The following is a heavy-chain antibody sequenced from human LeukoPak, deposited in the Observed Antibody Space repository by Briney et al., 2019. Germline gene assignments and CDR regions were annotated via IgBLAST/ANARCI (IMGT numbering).Heavy chain of an antibody. V-gene: IGHV1-58*02. CDR1: GFTFTSSA. D-gene: IGHD3-22*01. J-gene: IGHJ6*02. CDR3: ARKTTYYDSSGYPEDPYGMDV. CDR2: IVVGSGNT. Sequence: ASVKVSCKASGFTFTSSAMQWVRQARGQRLEWIGWIVVGSGNTNYAQKFQERVTITRDMSTSTAYMELSSLRSEDTAVYYCARKTTYYDSSGYPEDPYGMDVWGQGTTVTVSS.